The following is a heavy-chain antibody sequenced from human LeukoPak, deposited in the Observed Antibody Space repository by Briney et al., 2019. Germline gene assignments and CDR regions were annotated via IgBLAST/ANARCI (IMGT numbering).Heavy chain of an antibody. J-gene: IGHJ4*02. CDR1: GFTFSSYS. CDR2: ISSSSSYI. CDR3: AKDEGDNYDSSGLFDY. D-gene: IGHD3-22*01. V-gene: IGHV3-21*01. Sequence: PGGSLRLSCAASGFTFSSYSMNWVRQAPGKGLEWVSSISSSSSYIYYADSVKGRFTISRDNSKNTLYLQMNSLRAEDTAVYYCAKDEGDNYDSSGLFDYWGQGTLVTVSS.